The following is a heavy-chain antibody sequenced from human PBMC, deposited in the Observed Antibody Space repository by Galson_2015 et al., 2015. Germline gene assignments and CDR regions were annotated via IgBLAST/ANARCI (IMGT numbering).Heavy chain of an antibody. J-gene: IGHJ4*02. CDR2: ITHSGIT. V-gene: IGHV4-34*01. CDR3: ARLHLVPRATAYY. Sequence: SETLSLTCTVSGGAFSGYYWSWIRQPPGKGLEWIGEITHSGITNYSPSLKSRVTISVDTSKNQFSLRLTSVTAADTAVYYCARLHLVPRATAYYWGQGTLVTVSS. CDR1: GGAFSGYY. D-gene: IGHD2-21*02.